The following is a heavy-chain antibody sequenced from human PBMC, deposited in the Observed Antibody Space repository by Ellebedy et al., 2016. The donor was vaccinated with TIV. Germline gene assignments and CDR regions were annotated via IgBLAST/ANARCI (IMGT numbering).Heavy chain of an antibody. CDR2: INHSGST. Sequence: MPGGSLRLSCAVYGGSFSGYYWSWIRQPPGKGLEWIGEINHSGSTNFNPSLKSRVTISVDTSKNRFSLNLSSVTAADTAVYYCARGVSSGYYDYWGQGTLVTVSS. D-gene: IGHD3-22*01. CDR3: ARGVSSGYYDY. CDR1: GGSFSGYY. V-gene: IGHV4-34*01. J-gene: IGHJ4*02.